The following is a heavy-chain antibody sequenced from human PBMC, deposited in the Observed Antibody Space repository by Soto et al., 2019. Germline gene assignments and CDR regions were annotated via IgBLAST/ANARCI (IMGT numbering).Heavy chain of an antibody. V-gene: IGHV3-53*01. Sequence: DVQLVESGGGLIQPGESLRLSCAAFGLTISGKKYVAWVRQAPGKGLEWVSGLYDVDGSFYADYVMGRFTTSSDSSKTTVYLQMNDLRPDDTAVYYCATWHEREHAYDVWGQGTTVTVSS. J-gene: IGHJ3*01. D-gene: IGHD1-1*01. CDR3: ATWHEREHAYDV. CDR2: LYDVDGS. CDR1: GLTISGKKY.